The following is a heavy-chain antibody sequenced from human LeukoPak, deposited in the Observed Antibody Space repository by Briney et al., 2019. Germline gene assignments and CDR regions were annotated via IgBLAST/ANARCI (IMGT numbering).Heavy chain of an antibody. CDR3: ARDLGSDSSGYLNDAFDI. J-gene: IGHJ3*02. Sequence: PSETLSLTCAVSGYSISSGYCWGWIRQPPGKGLEWIGSICHSGSTYYNPSLKSRVTISIDTSKNQFSLKLSSVTAADTAVYYCARDLGSDSSGYLNDAFDIWGQGTMVTVSS. CDR1: GYSISSGYC. V-gene: IGHV4-38-2*02. D-gene: IGHD3-22*01. CDR2: ICHSGST.